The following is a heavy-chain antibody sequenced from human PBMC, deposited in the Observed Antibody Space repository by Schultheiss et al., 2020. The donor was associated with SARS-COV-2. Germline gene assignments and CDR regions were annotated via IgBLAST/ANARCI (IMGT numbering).Heavy chain of an antibody. Sequence: ESLKISCTVSGGSISSYYWSWIRQPPGKGLEWIGYIYYSGSTNYNPSLKSRVTISVDTSKNQFSLKLSSVTAADTAVYYCARRGTIHYYYYMDVWGKGTTVTVSS. CDR3: ARRGTIHYYYYMDV. J-gene: IGHJ6*03. D-gene: IGHD1-7*01. CDR1: GGSISSYY. CDR2: IYYSGST. V-gene: IGHV4-59*08.